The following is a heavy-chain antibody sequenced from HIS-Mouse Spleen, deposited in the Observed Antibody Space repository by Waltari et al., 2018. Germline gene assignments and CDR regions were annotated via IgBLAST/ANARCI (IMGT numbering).Heavy chain of an antibody. Sequence: EVQLVESGGGLVQPGGSLRLSCAASGFTFISIWMSWVRQAPGKGLEWVANIKQDGSEKYYVDSVKGRFTISRDNAKNSLYLQMNSLRAEDTAVYYCARALHQLDYWGQGTLVTVSS. CDR1: GFTFISIW. CDR3: ARALHQLDY. CDR2: IKQDGSEK. J-gene: IGHJ4*02. D-gene: IGHD2-2*01. V-gene: IGHV3-7*01.